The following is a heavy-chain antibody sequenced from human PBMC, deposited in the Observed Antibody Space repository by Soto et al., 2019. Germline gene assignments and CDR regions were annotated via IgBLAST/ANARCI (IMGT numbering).Heavy chain of an antibody. Sequence: EVQLVASGGGLVQPGRSLRLSCVGSGFTFEDYVMHWVRQVPGKGLEWVSHISWDGYSIGYAGSVRGRFTISRDNAKISLFLQMNSLRPQDTALYYCARSWSGSTSGRVDVWGQGTTVTVSS. CDR3: ARSWSGSTSGRVDV. CDR2: ISWDGYSI. V-gene: IGHV3-9*01. D-gene: IGHD3-3*01. J-gene: IGHJ6*02. CDR1: GFTFEDYV.